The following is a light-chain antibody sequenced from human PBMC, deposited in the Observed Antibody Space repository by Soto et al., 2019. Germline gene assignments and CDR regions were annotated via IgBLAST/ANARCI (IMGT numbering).Light chain of an antibody. CDR3: QQYLTTPRT. V-gene: IGKV4-1*01. CDR1: QSVLYSPNNKNY. CDR2: WAS. J-gene: IGKJ1*01. Sequence: DIVMTQSPDSLAVSLGERATINCKSSQSVLYSPNNKNYLAWYQQKPGQPPKVVIRWASTRESGVPDRFSGSGSGTDFTLTISSLQAEDVAVYYCQQYLTTPRTFGQRTKVEIK.